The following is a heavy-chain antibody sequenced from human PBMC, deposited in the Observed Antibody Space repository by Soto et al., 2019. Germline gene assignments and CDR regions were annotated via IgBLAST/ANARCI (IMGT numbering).Heavy chain of an antibody. V-gene: IGHV1-24*01. J-gene: IGHJ6*02. Sequence: ASVKVSCKVSGYTLTELSMHWVRQAPGKGLEWMGGFDPEDGETIYAQKFQGRVTMTEDTSTDTAYMELSSLRSEDTAVYYCTGYSSSWYYYYGMDVWGQGTTVTVSS. CDR1: GYTLTELS. D-gene: IGHD6-13*01. CDR2: FDPEDGET. CDR3: TGYSSSWYYYYGMDV.